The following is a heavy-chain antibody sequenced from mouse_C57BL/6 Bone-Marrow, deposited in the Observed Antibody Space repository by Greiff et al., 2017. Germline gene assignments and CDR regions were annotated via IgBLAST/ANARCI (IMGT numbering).Heavy chain of an antibody. J-gene: IGHJ1*03. Sequence: VHVKQSVAELVRPGASVKLSCTASGFNIKNTYMHWVKQRPEQGLEWIGRIDPANGNTKYAPKFQGKATITADTSSNTAYLQLSSLTSEDSAIYYCARIGSSKGYFDVWGTGTTVTVSS. D-gene: IGHD1-1*01. CDR2: IDPANGNT. V-gene: IGHV14-3*01. CDR1: GFNIKNTY. CDR3: ARIGSSKGYFDV.